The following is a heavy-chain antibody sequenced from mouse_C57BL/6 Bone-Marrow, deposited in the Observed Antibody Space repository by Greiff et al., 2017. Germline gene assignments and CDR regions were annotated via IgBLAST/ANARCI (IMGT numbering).Heavy chain of an antibody. D-gene: IGHD1-1*01. J-gene: IGHJ2*01. Sequence: QVQLQQSDAELVKPGASVKISCKVSGYTFTDHTIHWMKQRPEQGLEWIGYIYPRDGSTKYNEKFKGKATLTADKSSSTAYMQLNSLTSEDSAVYCCASPLQYYGSSYVSDYWGQGTTLTVSS. CDR1: GYTFTDHT. V-gene: IGHV1-78*01. CDR3: ASPLQYYGSSYVSDY. CDR2: IYPRDGST.